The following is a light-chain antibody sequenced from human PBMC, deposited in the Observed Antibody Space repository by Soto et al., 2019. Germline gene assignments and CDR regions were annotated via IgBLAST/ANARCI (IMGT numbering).Light chain of an antibody. CDR2: AAS. CDR1: QDIRNY. CDR3: ENYDSAPVP. V-gene: IGKV1-27*01. J-gene: IGKJ5*01. Sequence: DIEMTQAPSSLSASVGPRVSITCRASQDIRNYLAWYQQKPGKVPKVLIYAASTLQPGVPSRFSGSGSGTDFTLTINSLQPDDIATYYCENYDSAPVPFGQGTLLEIK.